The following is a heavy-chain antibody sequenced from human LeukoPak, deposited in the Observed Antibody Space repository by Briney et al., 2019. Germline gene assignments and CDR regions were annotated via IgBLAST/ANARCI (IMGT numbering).Heavy chain of an antibody. D-gene: IGHD3-22*01. V-gene: IGHV4-31*03. CDR3: ARDNNDSSGYYFQS. Sequence: TLSLTCTVSGSSTSSGGYYWSWIRQHPGKGLEWIGYIYYSGSTYYNPSLKSRVTISVDTSKNQFSLKLSSVTAADTAVYYCARDNNDSSGYYFQSWGQGTLVTVSS. CDR1: GSSTSSGGYY. CDR2: IYYSGST. J-gene: IGHJ5*02.